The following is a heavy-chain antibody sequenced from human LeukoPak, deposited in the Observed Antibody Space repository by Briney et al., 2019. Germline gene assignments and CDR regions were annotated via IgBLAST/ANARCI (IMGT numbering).Heavy chain of an antibody. CDR2: ISSSSSYI. V-gene: IGHV3-21*01. CDR3: ARDRDYDSSDPADY. D-gene: IGHD3-22*01. Sequence: PGGSLRLSCAASGFTFSSYSMNWVRQAPGKGLEWVSSISSSSSYIYCADSVKGRFTISRDNAKNSLYLQMNSLRAEDTAVYYCARDRDYDSSDPADYWGQGTLVTVSS. CDR1: GFTFSSYS. J-gene: IGHJ4*02.